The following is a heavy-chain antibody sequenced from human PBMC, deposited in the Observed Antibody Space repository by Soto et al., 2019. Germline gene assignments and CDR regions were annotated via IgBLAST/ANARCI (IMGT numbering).Heavy chain of an antibody. CDR1: GYTFTSYA. V-gene: IGHV1-3*05. D-gene: IGHD2-21*02. Sequence: QVQLVQSGAEEKKPGASVKVSCKASGYTFTSYAMHWFRQAPGQRLEWMGWINAGNGNTKYSQKFQGRVTITRDTSASTAYMELSSLRSEDTAVYYCARSIVVVTALAYWGQGTLVTVSS. J-gene: IGHJ4*02. CDR3: ARSIVVVTALAY. CDR2: INAGNGNT.